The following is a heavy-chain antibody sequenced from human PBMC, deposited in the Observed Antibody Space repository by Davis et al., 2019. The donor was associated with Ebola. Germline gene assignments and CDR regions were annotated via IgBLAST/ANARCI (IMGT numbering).Heavy chain of an antibody. Sequence: PGGSLRLSCTVSGGSISSYYWSWIRQPPGKGLEWIGYIYYSGSTNYNPSLKSRVTISVDTSKNQFSLKLSSVTAADTAVYYCARDNEDIVVVPAARHYYYGMDVWGQGTTVTVSS. J-gene: IGHJ6*02. CDR2: IYYSGST. D-gene: IGHD2-2*01. CDR1: GGSISSYY. V-gene: IGHV4-59*01. CDR3: ARDNEDIVVVPAARHYYYGMDV.